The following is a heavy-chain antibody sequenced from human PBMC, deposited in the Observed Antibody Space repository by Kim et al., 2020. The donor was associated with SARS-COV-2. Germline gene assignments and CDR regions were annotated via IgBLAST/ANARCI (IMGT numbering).Heavy chain of an antibody. D-gene: IGHD3-16*02. CDR2: INHSGST. Sequence: SETLSLTCAVYGGSFSGYYWSWIRQPPGKGLEWIGEINHSGSTNYNPSLKSRVTISVDTSKNQFSLKLSSVTAADTAVYYCARSEGSLFPFDYWGQGTLVTVSS. V-gene: IGHV4-34*01. CDR3: ARSEGSLFPFDY. CDR1: GGSFSGYY. J-gene: IGHJ4*02.